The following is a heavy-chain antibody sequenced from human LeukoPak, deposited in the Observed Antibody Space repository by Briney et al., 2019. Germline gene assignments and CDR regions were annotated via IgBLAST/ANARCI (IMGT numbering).Heavy chain of an antibody. Sequence: GGSLRLSCADSGFTFSSNSMNWVRQAPGKGLEWVSYISSSSDYIYYADSVKGRFTISRDNAKNSLYLQMNSLRAEDTAVYYCARWSAVTNTGYYWGQGTLVTVSS. D-gene: IGHD2-8*02. CDR3: ARWSAVTNTGYY. J-gene: IGHJ4*02. CDR1: GFTFSSNS. CDR2: ISSSSDYI. V-gene: IGHV3-21*05.